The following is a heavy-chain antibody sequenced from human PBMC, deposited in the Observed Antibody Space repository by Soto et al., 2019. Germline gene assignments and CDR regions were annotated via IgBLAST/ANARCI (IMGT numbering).Heavy chain of an antibody. V-gene: IGHV2-5*02. CDR2: IYWDDDK. CDR3: AHRRLGAGDRGYFDL. Sequence: QITLKESGPTLVKPTQTLTLTCTFSGFSLSTSGVGVGWIRQPPGKALEWLALIYWDDDKRYSPSLKSRLTTTKDTSKNQVVLTMTNMDPVDTATYYCAHRRLGAGDRGYFDLWGRGTLVTVSS. J-gene: IGHJ2*01. D-gene: IGHD7-27*01. CDR1: GFSLSTSGVG.